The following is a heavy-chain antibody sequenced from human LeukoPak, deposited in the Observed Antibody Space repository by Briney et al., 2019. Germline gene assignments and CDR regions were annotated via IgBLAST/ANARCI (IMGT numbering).Heavy chain of an antibody. D-gene: IGHD6-25*01. CDR2: IYYSGST. J-gene: IGHJ6*03. CDR3: ARVAAGYYYYMDV. V-gene: IGHV4-59*02. CDR1: GFTVSSNS. Sequence: GSLRLSCTVSGFTVSSNSMSWVRQAPGKGLEWIGYIYYSGSTNYNPSLKSRVTISVDTSKNQFSLKLSSVTAADTAVYYCARVAAGYYYYMDVWGKGTTVTISS.